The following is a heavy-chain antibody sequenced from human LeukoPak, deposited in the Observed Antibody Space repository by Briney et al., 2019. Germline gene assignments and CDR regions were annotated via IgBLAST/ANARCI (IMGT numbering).Heavy chain of an antibody. D-gene: IGHD7-27*01. V-gene: IGHV3-23*01. CDR2: IGGSGST. Sequence: GGSLRLSCAASGFTFSSYAMSWVRQAPGKGLEWVSAIGGSGSTYYADSVQGRFTISRDNSKNLLYLQMNSLRAEDTALYYCAKAATGALFQVDYWGQGTLVTVSS. CDR1: GFTFSSYA. J-gene: IGHJ4*02. CDR3: AKAATGALFQVDY.